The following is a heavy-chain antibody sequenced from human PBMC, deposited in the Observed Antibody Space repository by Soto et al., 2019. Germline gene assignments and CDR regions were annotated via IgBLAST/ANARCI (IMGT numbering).Heavy chain of an antibody. J-gene: IGHJ4*02. Sequence: VGSLRLSCEASGFIFISYAMNCFLQSPGKGHQWVSSITGSSDYTSYIASVKGRFTISRDNSKNTLYLQMNSLRAEDTAVYFCAKEQTTGAHYALDYWSQGTLVTVSS. D-gene: IGHD2-8*02. CDR1: GFIFISYA. CDR3: AKEQTTGAHYALDY. V-gene: IGHV3-23*01. CDR2: ITGSSDYT.